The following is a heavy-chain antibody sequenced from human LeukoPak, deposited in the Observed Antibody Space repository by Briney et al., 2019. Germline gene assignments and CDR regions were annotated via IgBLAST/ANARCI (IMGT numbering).Heavy chain of an antibody. CDR2: IKSKTDGGTT. CDR1: GFTFSNAW. CDR3: TRDYRRYCTNGVCYTVDY. V-gene: IGHV3-15*01. D-gene: IGHD2-8*01. J-gene: IGHJ4*02. Sequence: GGSLRLSCAASGFTFSNAWMSWVRQAPGKGLEWVGRIKSKTDGGTTDYAAPVKGRFTISRDDSKNTLYLQMNSLKTEDTAVYYCTRDYRRYCTNGVCYTVDYWGQGTLVTVSS.